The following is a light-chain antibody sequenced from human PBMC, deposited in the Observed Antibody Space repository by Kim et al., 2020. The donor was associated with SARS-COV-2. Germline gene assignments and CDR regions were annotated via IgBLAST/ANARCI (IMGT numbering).Light chain of an antibody. V-gene: IGLV1-40*01. CDR3: QSYDSSLSGVV. Sequence: QGVHLHLPGSKPNIGASYEVTWYQPPPRTAPQLLIHGNSNRPSGVPDRFSGCKSGTSASLAITGLQAEDEADYYCQSYDSSLSGVVFGGGTQLTVL. CDR2: GNS. CDR1: KPNIGASYE. J-gene: IGLJ2*01.